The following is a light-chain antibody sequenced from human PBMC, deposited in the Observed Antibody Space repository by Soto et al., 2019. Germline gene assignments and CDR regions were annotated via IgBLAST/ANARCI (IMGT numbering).Light chain of an antibody. CDR3: QQYNNWPGT. V-gene: IGKV3D-20*02. J-gene: IGKJ1*01. CDR2: DAS. Sequence: EIVLTQSPGTLSLSPGERATLSCRASQSVSSNYLAWYQQKPGQAPRLLMYDASSRATGIPDRFSGSGSGTEFTLTISSLQSEDFAVYYCQQYNNWPGTFGQGTKVDI. CDR1: QSVSSNY.